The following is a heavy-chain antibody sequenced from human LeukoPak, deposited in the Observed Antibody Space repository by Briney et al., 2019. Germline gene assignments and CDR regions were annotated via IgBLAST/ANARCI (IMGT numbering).Heavy chain of an antibody. V-gene: IGHV1-2*02. Sequence: ASVKVSCKASGYTFTGYYMHWVRQAPGQGLEWMGWINPNSGGTNYAQKFQGRVTMTRDTSISTAYMELSRLRSDDTAVYYCAKDRLTMIVDLDYWGQGTLVTVSS. J-gene: IGHJ4*02. D-gene: IGHD3-22*01. CDR3: AKDRLTMIVDLDY. CDR2: INPNSGGT. CDR1: GYTFTGYY.